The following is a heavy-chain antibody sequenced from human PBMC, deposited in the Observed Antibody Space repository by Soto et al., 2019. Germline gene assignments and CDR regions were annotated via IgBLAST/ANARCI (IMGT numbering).Heavy chain of an antibody. CDR1: GYNFKAYT. V-gene: IGHV1-3*01. CDR3: ARGISGYEPIDF. Sequence: ASVKVSCKTSGYNFKAYTVHWVRQAPGQGPEWMGWFNAGNANTRYSENFLDRMTITKDTSASTAFMELSSLRSEDTAVYYCARGISGYEPIDFWGQGTAGTV. CDR2: FNAGNANT. J-gene: IGHJ4*02. D-gene: IGHD5-12*01.